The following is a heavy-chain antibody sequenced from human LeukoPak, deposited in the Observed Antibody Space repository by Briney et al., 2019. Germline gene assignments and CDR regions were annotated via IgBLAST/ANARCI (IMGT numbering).Heavy chain of an antibody. Sequence: PSETLSLTCAVYSGSFGGYFWTYVRQPPGMGLEWIGEINQRGSTNYNPSLKSRVTMSVDTSKNQFSLRLSSVTAADTAVYYCARGSIYYGDSSVYFDYWAQGTLVTVSS. V-gene: IGHV4-34*01. J-gene: IGHJ4*02. CDR1: SGSFGGYF. CDR3: ARGSIYYGDSSVYFDY. CDR2: INQRGST. D-gene: IGHD3-22*01.